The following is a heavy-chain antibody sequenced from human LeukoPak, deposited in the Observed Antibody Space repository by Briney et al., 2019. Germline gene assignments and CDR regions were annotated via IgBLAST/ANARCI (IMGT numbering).Heavy chain of an antibody. Sequence: GGSLRLSCAASGFTFSSYAMSWVRQAPGKGLEWVSAISGSGGSTYYAESVKGRFTISRDNSKNTLYLQMTSLRAEDTAVYYCEKERGYNSRPDYFDYWGQGTLVTVSS. V-gene: IGHV3-23*01. CDR1: GFTFSSYA. CDR2: ISGSGGST. J-gene: IGHJ4*02. CDR3: EKERGYNSRPDYFDY. D-gene: IGHD5-24*01.